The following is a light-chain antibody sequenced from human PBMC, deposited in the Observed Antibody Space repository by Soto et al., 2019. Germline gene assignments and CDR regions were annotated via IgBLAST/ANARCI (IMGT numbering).Light chain of an antibody. CDR3: QSYDSRLTAYV. V-gene: IGLV1-40*01. CDR1: SSSIGAGYD. J-gene: IGLJ1*01. Sequence: QSVLTQPPSVSGAPGQRVTISCTGSSSSIGAGYDVHWYHQLPGAAPKLLVSGNNNRPSGVPDRFSASKSGTSASLAITSLQTEDEAQYYCQSYDSRLTAYVFGTGTKLTVL. CDR2: GNN.